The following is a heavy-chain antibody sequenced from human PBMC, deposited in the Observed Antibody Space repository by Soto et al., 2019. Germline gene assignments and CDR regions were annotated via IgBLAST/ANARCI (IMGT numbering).Heavy chain of an antibody. CDR1: GFSFDNYA. CDR2: IKSDGSST. CDR3: AQLGLMTFSHKHYFNH. Sequence: EVQLLESGGDLVQPGGSLRLSCVASGFSFDNYAMSWVRQAPGKGLEWVSAIKSDGSSTYYAASVKDRFIISRDNYKNTLYLQLNSLRAEATDVYYCAQLGLMTFSHKHYFNHWGRGTLVTVSS. J-gene: IGHJ4*02. D-gene: IGHD3-16*01. V-gene: IGHV3-23*01.